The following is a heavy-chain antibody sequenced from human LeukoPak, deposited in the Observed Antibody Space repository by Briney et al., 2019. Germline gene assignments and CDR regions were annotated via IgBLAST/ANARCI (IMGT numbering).Heavy chain of an antibody. CDR3: ARAGSTNKYYYYYGMDV. V-gene: IGHV1-69*04. Sequence: SVKVSCKASGGTFSSYAISWVRQAPGQGLEWMGRIIPIPGIANYAQKFQGRVTITADKSTSTAYMELSSLRSEDTAAYYCARAGSTNKYYYYYGMDVWGQGTTVTVSS. CDR2: IIPIPGIA. J-gene: IGHJ6*02. D-gene: IGHD1-1*01. CDR1: GGTFSSYA.